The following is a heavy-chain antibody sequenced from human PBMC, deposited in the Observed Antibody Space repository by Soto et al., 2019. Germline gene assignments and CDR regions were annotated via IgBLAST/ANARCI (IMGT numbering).Heavy chain of an antibody. J-gene: IGHJ6*02. V-gene: IGHV3-33*01. CDR2: IWYDGSNK. CDR1: GFTFSSYG. CDR3: AREGDMAMTLGF. Sequence: HLGGSLGLSCAASGFTFSSYGMHWVRQAPGKGLECVAVIWYDGSNKYYADSVKGRFTISRDNSKNTLYLQMNSLRAEATAVYYWAREGDMAMTLGFGGQGTTVTVSS. D-gene: IGHD5-18*01.